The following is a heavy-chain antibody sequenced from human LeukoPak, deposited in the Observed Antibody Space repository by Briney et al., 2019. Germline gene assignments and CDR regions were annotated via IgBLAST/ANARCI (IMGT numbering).Heavy chain of an antibody. CDR1: GFTVSSNF. V-gene: IGHV3-53*01. CDR2: IYAAGTT. D-gene: IGHD3-10*01. J-gene: IGHJ4*02. CDR3: ASTIWFGTPRMDS. Sequence: GGSLRLSCAASGFTVSSNFMSWVRQAPGKGLEWISVIYAAGTTFYIDSVKGRFTISRDNSKNTLFLQMNSLRVEDTAVYYCASTIWFGTPRMDSWGQGTLVTVSS.